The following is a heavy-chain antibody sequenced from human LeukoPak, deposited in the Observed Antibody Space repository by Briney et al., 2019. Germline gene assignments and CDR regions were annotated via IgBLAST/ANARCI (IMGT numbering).Heavy chain of an antibody. J-gene: IGHJ3*02. CDR3: ARQVRYGDYRGAFDI. D-gene: IGHD4-17*01. CDR2: IYYSGST. V-gene: IGHV4-59*08. CDR1: GGSISSYY. Sequence: PSGTLSLTCTVSGGSISSYYGSWIRQPPGEGLEGIGYIYYSGSTNYNPSLKSRVTISVDTSKNQFSLKLSSVTAADTAVYYCARQVRYGDYRGAFDIWGQGTMVTVSS.